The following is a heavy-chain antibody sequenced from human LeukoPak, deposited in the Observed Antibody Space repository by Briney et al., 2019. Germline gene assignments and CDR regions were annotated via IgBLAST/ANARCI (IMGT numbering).Heavy chain of an antibody. CDR3: AKVEAAAAATLRGFDY. CDR2: IGATST. J-gene: IGHJ4*02. Sequence: GGSLRLSCAASGFPFTIYAMSWVRQAPGKGLEWVASIGATSTYYADFVKGRFTISRDTSKNTMYLHMNGLRADDTAVYYCAKVEAAAAATLRGFDYWGQGTLVTLSS. CDR1: GFPFTIYA. V-gene: IGHV3-23*01. D-gene: IGHD6-13*01.